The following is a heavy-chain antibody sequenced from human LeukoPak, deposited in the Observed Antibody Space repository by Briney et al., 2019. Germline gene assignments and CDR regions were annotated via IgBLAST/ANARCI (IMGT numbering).Heavy chain of an antibody. J-gene: IGHJ4*02. CDR3: ARDEGDSGYDD. D-gene: IGHD5-12*01. CDR2: ISYDGSNK. Sequence: GGSLRLSCAASGFTFSSYGMHWVRQAPGKGLEWVAVISYDGSNKYYADSVKGRFTISRDNSKNTLYLQMNSLRAEDTAVYYCARDEGDSGYDDWGQGTLVTVSS. V-gene: IGHV3-30*19. CDR1: GFTFSSYG.